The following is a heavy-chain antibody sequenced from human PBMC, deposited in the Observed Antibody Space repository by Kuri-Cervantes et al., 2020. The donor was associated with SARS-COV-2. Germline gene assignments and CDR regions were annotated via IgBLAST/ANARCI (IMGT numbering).Heavy chain of an antibody. CDR2: ISSNSSYT. D-gene: IGHD2-2*01. CDR1: GFTFSDYY. V-gene: IGHV3-11*05. J-gene: IGHJ3*02. Sequence: GGSLRLSCAASGFTFSDYYMSWIRQAPGKGLEWVSYISSNSSYTNYADSVKGRFTISRDNAKNSLYLQMNSLRAEDTAVYYCARGYCSSTSCARPLGDGAFDIWGQGTMVTVSS. CDR3: ARGYCSSTSCARPLGDGAFDI.